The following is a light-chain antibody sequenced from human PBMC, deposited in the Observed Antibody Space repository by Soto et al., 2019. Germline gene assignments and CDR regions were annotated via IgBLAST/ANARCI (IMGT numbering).Light chain of an antibody. J-gene: IGKJ5*01. CDR2: DAY. Sequence: EIVLTQAPGTLSLSPGERATLSCRASQSVSSSCLGWYQQKPGQAPRLLIYDAYSRVTGSPDRFSGSGSGTDFTLTISRLEPEDFAVYYCQQYCRSPITFGQGTHWRL. CDR3: QQYCRSPIT. V-gene: IGKV3-20*01. CDR1: QSVSSSC.